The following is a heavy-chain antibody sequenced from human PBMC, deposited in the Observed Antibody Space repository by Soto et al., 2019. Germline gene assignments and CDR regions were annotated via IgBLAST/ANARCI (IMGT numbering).Heavy chain of an antibody. CDR1: GYTFANSG. Sequence: GASVEVSCKESGYTFANSGSSWVRQAHGQGLEWMGWISAYNGNTNYAQKLQGRVTMTTDTSTSTAYMELRSLRSDDTAVYYCARDRDVYYYYGMDVWGQGTTVTVSS. CDR3: ARDRDVYYYYGMDV. D-gene: IGHD3-10*01. CDR2: ISAYNGNT. V-gene: IGHV1-18*01. J-gene: IGHJ6*02.